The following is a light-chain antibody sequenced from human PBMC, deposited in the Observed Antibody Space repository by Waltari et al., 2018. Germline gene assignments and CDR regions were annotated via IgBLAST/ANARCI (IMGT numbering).Light chain of an antibody. CDR3: AAWDDSLNGLVV. V-gene: IGLV1-44*01. CDR2: SNN. J-gene: IGLJ2*01. Sequence: QSVLTQPPSASGTPGQRVTISCSGSSSNIGRNTLTWYQQLPGTAPKLPIYSNNQRPSGVPDRFSGSKSGTSASLAISGLQSEDEADYYCAAWDDSLNGLVVFGGGTKLTVL. CDR1: SSNIGRNT.